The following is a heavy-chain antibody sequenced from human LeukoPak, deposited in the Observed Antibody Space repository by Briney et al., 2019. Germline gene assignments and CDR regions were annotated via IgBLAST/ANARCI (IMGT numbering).Heavy chain of an antibody. V-gene: IGHV4-34*01. J-gene: IGHJ5*02. CDR1: GGSSSGYY. CDR2: INHSGST. Sequence: SETLSLTCAVYGGSSSGYYWSWIRQPPGKGLEWIGEINHSGSTNYNPSLKSRVTISVDTSKNQFSLKLSSVTAADTAVYYCARGGRSGATKTWGQGTLVTVSS. D-gene: IGHD1-26*01. CDR3: ARGGRSGATKT.